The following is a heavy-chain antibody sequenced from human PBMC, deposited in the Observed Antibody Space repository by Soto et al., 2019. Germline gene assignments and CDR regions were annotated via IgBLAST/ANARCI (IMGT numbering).Heavy chain of an antibody. CDR3: ARDVGYTLEGSDAFDI. Sequence: ASVKVSCKASGGTFSSYAISWVRQAPGQGLEWMGWISAYNGNTNYAQKLQGRVTMTTDTSTSTAYMELRSLRSDDTAVYYCARDVGYTLEGSDAFDIWGQGTMVNVSS. CDR2: ISAYNGNT. V-gene: IGHV1-18*01. D-gene: IGHD6-13*01. CDR1: GGTFSSYA. J-gene: IGHJ3*02.